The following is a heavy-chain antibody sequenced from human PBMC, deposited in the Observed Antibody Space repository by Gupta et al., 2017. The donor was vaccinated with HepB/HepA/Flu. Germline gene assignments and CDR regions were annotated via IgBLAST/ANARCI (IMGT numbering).Heavy chain of an antibody. D-gene: IGHD2-2*01. V-gene: IGHV4-34*01. CDR2: INHSGST. Sequence: QVQLQQWGAGLLKPSETLSLTCAVYGGSFSGYYWSWFRQPPGKGLEWIGEINHSGSTNYNPSLKSRVTISVDTSKNQFSLKLSSVTAADTAVYYCARGGYCSSTSCYQGAFDIWGQGTMVTVSS. CDR1: GGSFSGYY. J-gene: IGHJ3*02. CDR3: ARGGYCSSTSCYQGAFDI.